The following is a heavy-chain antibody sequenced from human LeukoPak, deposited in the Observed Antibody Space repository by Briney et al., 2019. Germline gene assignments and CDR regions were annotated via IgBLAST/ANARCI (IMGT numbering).Heavy chain of an antibody. V-gene: IGHV1-2*02. Sequence: ASGKVSCKAAGYTFTDYYMHCVRQAPGHRLGWRGWINPNSGVTNYAQKFQGRVTMTRDTSISTAYMELSRLRSDDTAVYYCARDRGYDSSGYTRWAYDYWGQGTLVTVSS. D-gene: IGHD3-22*01. CDR3: ARDRGYDSSGYTRWAYDY. CDR2: INPNSGVT. J-gene: IGHJ4*02. CDR1: GYTFTDYY.